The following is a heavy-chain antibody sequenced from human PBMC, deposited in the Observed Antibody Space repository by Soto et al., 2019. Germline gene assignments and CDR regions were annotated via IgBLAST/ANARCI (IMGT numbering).Heavy chain of an antibody. CDR3: ARGAAAGGFDP. D-gene: IGHD6-13*01. CDR2: INHSGST. V-gene: IGHV4-34*01. CDR1: GGSFSGYY. J-gene: IGHJ5*02. Sequence: QVQLQQWGAGLLKPSETLSLTCAVYGGSFSGYYWSWIRQPPGKGLEWIGEINHSGSTNYNPSLKSXXPXSXXTSKNQFSRKLSSVTAADTAVYYCARGAAAGGFDPWGQGTLVTVSS.